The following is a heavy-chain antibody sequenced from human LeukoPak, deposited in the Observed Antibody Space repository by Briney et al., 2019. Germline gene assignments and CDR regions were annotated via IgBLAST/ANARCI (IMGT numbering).Heavy chain of an antibody. CDR1: GYTFTSYD. D-gene: IGHD3-3*01. Sequence: ASVKVSCKASGYTFTSYDINWVRQATGQGLEWMGWMNPNSGNTGYAQKFQGRVTMTRNTSISTAYMELSSLRSEDTAVYYCARLFWSGYYIRHYYYMDVWGKGTTVTVSS. V-gene: IGHV1-8*01. CDR3: ARLFWSGYYIRHYYYMDV. J-gene: IGHJ6*03. CDR2: MNPNSGNT.